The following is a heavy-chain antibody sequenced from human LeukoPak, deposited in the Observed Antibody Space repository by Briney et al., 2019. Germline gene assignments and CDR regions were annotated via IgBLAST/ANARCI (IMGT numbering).Heavy chain of an antibody. CDR3: ATGGNIAVAGVLH. CDR1: GYSIKSVFF. D-gene: IGHD6-19*01. J-gene: IGHJ4*02. CDR2: IHDNDNI. Sequence: PSETLSLTCSVSGYSIKSVFFWGWIRQPPGKGLEWVGSIHDNDNIHYNPSLKSRVTISVDTSKNQCSLSMRSVTAADSAVYYCATGGNIAVAGVLHWGQGALVTVSS. V-gene: IGHV4-38-2*02.